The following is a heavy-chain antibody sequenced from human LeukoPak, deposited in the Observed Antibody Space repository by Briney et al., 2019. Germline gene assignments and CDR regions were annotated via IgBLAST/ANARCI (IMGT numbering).Heavy chain of an antibody. V-gene: IGHV4-4*07. CDR3: ARGGKATVVTM. J-gene: IGHJ4*02. CDR2: IYSSGST. Sequence: SETLSLTCTVSGGSINSYYWSWIWQPAGKGLEWIGRIYSSGSTNYNPSLKSRVSMSVDTSKNQFSLKLTSVTAADTAVYYCARGGKATVVTMWGQGILVTVSS. D-gene: IGHD4-23*01. CDR1: GGSINSYY.